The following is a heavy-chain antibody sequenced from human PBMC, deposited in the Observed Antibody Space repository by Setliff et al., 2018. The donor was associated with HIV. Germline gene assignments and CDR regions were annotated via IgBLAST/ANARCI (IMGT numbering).Heavy chain of an antibody. CDR3: AHSRSYSSGWYNDYYYGMDV. CDR2: IYWDDDK. V-gene: IGHV2-5*02. D-gene: IGHD6-19*01. CDR1: GFSFSTSGVG. Sequence: SGPTLVNPTQTLTLTCTFSGFSFSTSGVGVGWIRQPPGKALEWLALIYWDDDKRYSPSLKSRLTITKDTSKNQVVLTMTNMDPVDTATYYCAHSRSYSSGWYNDYYYGMDVWGQGTTVTVSS. J-gene: IGHJ6*02.